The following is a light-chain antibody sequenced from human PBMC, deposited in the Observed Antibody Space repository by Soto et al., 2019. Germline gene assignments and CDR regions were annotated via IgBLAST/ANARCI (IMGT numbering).Light chain of an antibody. CDR2: GAS. V-gene: IGKV3-20*01. CDR1: QSVISNY. CDR3: QQYGSSPPYT. Sequence: VLTQSPGTLSLSPGERATLSCRASQSVISNYLAWYQQKPGQAPRLLIYGASSRATGIPDRFSGSGSGTDFTLTISRLEPEDFAVYYCQQYGSSPPYTFGQGTKLDIK. J-gene: IGKJ2*01.